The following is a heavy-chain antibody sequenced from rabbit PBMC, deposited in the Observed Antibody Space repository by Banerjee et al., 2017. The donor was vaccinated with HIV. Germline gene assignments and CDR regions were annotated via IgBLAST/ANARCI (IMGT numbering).Heavy chain of an antibody. J-gene: IGHJ4*01. CDR1: GFTLSSYY. V-gene: IGHV1S45*01. CDR2: ISTSTGNT. Sequence: QEQLEESGGDLVKPEGSLTLSCKASGFTLSSYYMCWVRQAPGKGLEWIGCISTSTGNTYYATWAKGRFTISKTSSTTMTLQMTSLTAADTATYFCARFIYGATTNLWGQGTLRHRL. D-gene: IGHD2-1*01. CDR3: ARFIYGATTNL.